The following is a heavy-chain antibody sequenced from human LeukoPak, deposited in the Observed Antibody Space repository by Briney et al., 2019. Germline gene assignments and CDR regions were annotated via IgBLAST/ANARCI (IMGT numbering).Heavy chain of an antibody. CDR1: GGSFSGYY. CDR2: INHSGST. J-gene: IGHJ6*03. D-gene: IGHD6-6*01. Sequence: SETLSLTCAVYGGSFSGYYWSWIRRPPGKGLEWIGEINHSGSTNYNPSLKSRVTISVDTSKNQFSLKLSSVTAADTAVYYCARGRGALGSSSLYYMDVWGKGTTVTVSS. V-gene: IGHV4-34*01. CDR3: ARGRGALGSSSLYYMDV.